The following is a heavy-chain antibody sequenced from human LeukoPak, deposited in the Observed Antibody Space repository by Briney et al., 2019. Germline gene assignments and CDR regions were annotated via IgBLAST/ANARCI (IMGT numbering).Heavy chain of an antibody. V-gene: IGHV4-61*02. D-gene: IGHD6-6*01. CDR3: ARAARRREEDNWFDP. J-gene: IGHJ5*02. Sequence: SQTLSLTCTVSGGSISSGGYYWSWIRQPAGKGLEWIGRIYTSGSTNYNPPLKSRVTISVDTSKNQFSLKLSSVTAADTAVYYCARAARRREEDNWFDPWGQGTLVTVSS. CDR2: IYTSGST. CDR1: GGSISSGGYY.